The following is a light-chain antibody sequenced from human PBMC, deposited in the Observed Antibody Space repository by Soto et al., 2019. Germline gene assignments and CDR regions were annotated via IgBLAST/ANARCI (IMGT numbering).Light chain of an antibody. V-gene: IGKV1-5*01. CDR2: DVS. Sequence: DIQMTQSPSTLSASVGDRVTITCRASQSIRDSLAWYQQKPGKAPDLLISDVSSLERGVASRFSGSGSGTEFTLTISSMQPDDFATYYCQQYHGYSRTVGQGTKVDSK. CDR1: QSIRDS. CDR3: QQYHGYSRT. J-gene: IGKJ1*01.